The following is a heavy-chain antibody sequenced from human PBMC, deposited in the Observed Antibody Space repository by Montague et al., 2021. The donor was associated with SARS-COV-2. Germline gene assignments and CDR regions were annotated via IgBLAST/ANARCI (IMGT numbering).Heavy chain of an antibody. CDR3: ASDVPGYQLPGIFHI. Sequence: SETLSLTCTVSGGSMSGYYWSWIRQSPGKGLEWIGYISYSGSTNNNPSLKSRLTISVDTSKNHFSLNLSSVTAADTAVYYYASDVPGYQLPGIFHIWGQGTLVTVSS. CDR1: GGSMSGYY. CDR2: ISYSGST. J-gene: IGHJ3*02. D-gene: IGHD2-2*01. V-gene: IGHV4-59*01.